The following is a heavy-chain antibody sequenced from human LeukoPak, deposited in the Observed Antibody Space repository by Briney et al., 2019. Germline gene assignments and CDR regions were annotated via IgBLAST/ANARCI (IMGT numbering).Heavy chain of an antibody. CDR1: GFTFRNLG. Sequence: GGSLRLSCAASGFTFRNLGMHWVRQAPGKGLEWVAFISYDGSNKYYADSVKGRFTISRDNSKNTLFLQMNSLRSEDTAMYYCARPYSSGWSLPFDYWGQGTLVTVSS. J-gene: IGHJ4*02. CDR2: ISYDGSNK. D-gene: IGHD6-19*01. CDR3: ARPYSSGWSLPFDY. V-gene: IGHV3-30*19.